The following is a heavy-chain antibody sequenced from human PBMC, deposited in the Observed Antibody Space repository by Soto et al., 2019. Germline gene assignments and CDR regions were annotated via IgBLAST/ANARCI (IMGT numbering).Heavy chain of an antibody. CDR3: AREGLVFYYAMDV. CDR1: GATCSTYT. V-gene: IGHV1-69*13. Sequence: SSVTGSCQASGATCSTYTSSLRRQAPGQGLEWMGGIIPRSATSNYAQKFQGRVTITADESTSTAYMELSSLRSEDTAVYYCAREGLVFYYAMDVWGQGTTVTVSS. J-gene: IGHJ6*02. CDR2: IIPRSATS. D-gene: IGHD2-15*01.